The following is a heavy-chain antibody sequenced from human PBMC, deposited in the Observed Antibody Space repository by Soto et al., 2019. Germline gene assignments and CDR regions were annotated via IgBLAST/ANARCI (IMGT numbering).Heavy chain of an antibody. Sequence: SETLSLTCAVSGGSISSGGYSWNWIRQPLGKGLERIGYIYHSGSTYYNPSLKSRVTISVDKSKNQFSLKLTSVTAADTAVYYCARDQLEGNWFDPWGQGTLVTVSS. CDR1: GGSISSGGYS. D-gene: IGHD1-1*01. J-gene: IGHJ5*02. CDR3: ARDQLEGNWFDP. V-gene: IGHV4-30-2*01. CDR2: IYHSGST.